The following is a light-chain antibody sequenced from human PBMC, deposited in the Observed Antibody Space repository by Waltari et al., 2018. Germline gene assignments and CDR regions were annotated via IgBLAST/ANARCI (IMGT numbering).Light chain of an antibody. CDR1: QSLLYSSNNKNY. CDR2: WAS. V-gene: IGKV4-1*01. Sequence: DIVMTQSPDSLAVSLGERVTINCKSSQSLLYSSNNKNYLAWYQQKPGQAPKLLIYWASTRESGVPNRVSGSGSGTDFTLTISGLQAEDVAVYYCQEYYSTPLTFGGGTKVEIK. J-gene: IGKJ4*01. CDR3: QEYYSTPLT.